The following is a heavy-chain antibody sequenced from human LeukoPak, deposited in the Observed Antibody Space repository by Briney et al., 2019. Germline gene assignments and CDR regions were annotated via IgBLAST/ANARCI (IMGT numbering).Heavy chain of an antibody. CDR1: GFSFRDYT. CDR2: INSSSSYI. D-gene: IGHD1/OR15-1a*01. CDR3: AKDSPSRTATTEVPVDY. J-gene: IGHJ4*02. V-gene: IGHV3-21*01. Sequence: GASLRLSCAASGFSFRDYTMNWVRQAPGKGLEWFASINSSSSYILFENSVRGRFTISRDNAKNSLYLQINSLRAEDTAVYYCAKDSPSRTATTEVPVDYWGQGTLVTVSS.